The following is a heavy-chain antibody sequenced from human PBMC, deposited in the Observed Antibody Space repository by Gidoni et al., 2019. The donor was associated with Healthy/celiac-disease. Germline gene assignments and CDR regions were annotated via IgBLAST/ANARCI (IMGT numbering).Heavy chain of an antibody. D-gene: IGHD2-2*01. V-gene: IGHV3-33*01. CDR1: AFTFSSYG. CDR2: RWYDGSNK. Sequence: VQRVEAGGVVVLPGRTVGLSAAASAFTFSSYGMHWVRQAPGKGLEWVAVRWYDGSNKYYADSVKGRFTISRDNSKNTLYLQMNSLRAEDTAVYYCARGCSSTSCFDYWGQGTLVTVSS. J-gene: IGHJ4*02. CDR3: ARGCSSTSCFDY.